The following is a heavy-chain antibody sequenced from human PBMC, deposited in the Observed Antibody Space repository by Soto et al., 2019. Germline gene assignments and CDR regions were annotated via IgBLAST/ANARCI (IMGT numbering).Heavy chain of an antibody. V-gene: IGHV3-21*01. CDR3: ARKYSSGSGAFDI. D-gene: IGHD6-19*01. Sequence: GGSLRLSCAASGFTFSSYSMNWVRQAPGKGLEWVSSISSSSSYIYYADSVKGRFTISRDNAKNSLYLQMNSLRAEDTAAYYCARKYSSGSGAFDIWGQGTMVTVSS. J-gene: IGHJ3*02. CDR1: GFTFSSYS. CDR2: ISSSSSYI.